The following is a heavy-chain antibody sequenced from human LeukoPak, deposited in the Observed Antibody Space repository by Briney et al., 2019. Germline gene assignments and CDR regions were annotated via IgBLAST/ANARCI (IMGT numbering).Heavy chain of an antibody. V-gene: IGHV3-23*01. D-gene: IGHD3-10*01. J-gene: IGHJ4*02. CDR2: ITGSGSTT. CDR1: GFAFSNYG. Sequence: GGSLRLSCAASGFAFSNYGMNWVRQAPGKGLEWVSGITGSGSTTYYADSVKGRFTISRDNSKNTLYLQMNSLRAEDTAVYYCARAAGSGSYEFDYWGQGTLVTVSS. CDR3: ARAAGSGSYEFDY.